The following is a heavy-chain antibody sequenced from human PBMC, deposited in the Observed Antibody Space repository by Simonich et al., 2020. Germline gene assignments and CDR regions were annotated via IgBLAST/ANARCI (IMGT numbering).Heavy chain of an antibody. Sequence: EVQLVESGGGLVQPGGSLRLSFAALGFTFNSYWLHWVRQAPGKGRGWVTRINSDGRSTSYADTVKCRFNISRDNAKNTRYLQMNSLRAEDTAVYYCARNRLDYWGQGTLVTVSS. CDR1: GFTFNSYW. CDR2: INSDGRST. V-gene: IGHV3-74*01. J-gene: IGHJ4*02. CDR3: ARNRLDY.